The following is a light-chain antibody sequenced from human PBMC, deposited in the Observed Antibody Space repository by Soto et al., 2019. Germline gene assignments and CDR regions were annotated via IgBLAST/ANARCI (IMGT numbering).Light chain of an antibody. J-gene: IGKJ2*01. Sequence: IVLTQSPDTLSLSPGERASLSCRASRSVSFAYVAWYQLRPGQAPRLLIYGASSRATGIPDRFSGSGSGTAFTLTIGRLEPEDSAVYYCQQYVTPPYTFGQGIKLEI. V-gene: IGKV3-20*01. CDR1: RSVSFAY. CDR2: GAS. CDR3: QQYVTPPYT.